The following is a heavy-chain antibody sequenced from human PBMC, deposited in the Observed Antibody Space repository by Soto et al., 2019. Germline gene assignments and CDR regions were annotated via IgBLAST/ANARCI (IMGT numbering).Heavy chain of an antibody. CDR1: GFTFTSYW. Sequence: EVRLVESGGGLVQPGGSLRLSCVASGFTFTSYWMSWVRQAPGKGLEWVANIKGDGSEKKYVDSVKGRFTISRDNAHNSVSMQMNSLRAEDTALYYCGRDEVRNGVGVWGQGPTVTVSS. V-gene: IGHV3-7*01. CDR2: IKGDGSEK. J-gene: IGHJ6*02. CDR3: GRDEVRNGVGV.